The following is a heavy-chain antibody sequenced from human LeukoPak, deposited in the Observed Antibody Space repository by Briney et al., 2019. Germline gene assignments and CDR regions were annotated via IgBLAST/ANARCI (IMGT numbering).Heavy chain of an antibody. Sequence: SETLSLACTVSGGSLSSYYWSWIRQPPGKGLEWIGYIYYSGSTNYNPSLKSRVTISVDTSKNQFSLKLSSVTAADTAVYYCARGRYYYDSSGYYYYYYYYMDVWGKGTTVTVSS. J-gene: IGHJ6*03. V-gene: IGHV4-59*01. CDR3: ARGRYYYDSSGYYYYYYYYMDV. D-gene: IGHD3-22*01. CDR1: GGSLSSYY. CDR2: IYYSGST.